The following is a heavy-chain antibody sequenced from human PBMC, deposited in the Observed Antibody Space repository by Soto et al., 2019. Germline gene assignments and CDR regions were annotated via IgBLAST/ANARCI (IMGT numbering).Heavy chain of an antibody. V-gene: IGHV3-74*01. CDR1: GFTFSSYW. CDR3: ASSGYTARGAFDY. CDR2: INSDGSST. D-gene: IGHD5-12*01. J-gene: IGHJ4*02. Sequence: GGSLRLSCAASGFTFSSYWMHWVRQAPGKGLVWVSRINSDGSSTRYADSVKGRFTISRDNAKNTLYLQMNRLSAEDTALYYCASSGYTARGAFDYWGQGTLVTVSS.